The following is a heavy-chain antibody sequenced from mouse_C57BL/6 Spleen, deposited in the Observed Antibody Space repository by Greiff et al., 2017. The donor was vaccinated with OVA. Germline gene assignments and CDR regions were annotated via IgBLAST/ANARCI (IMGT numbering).Heavy chain of an antibody. Sequence: QVQLKESGAELVKPGASVKISCKASGYAFSSYWMNWVKQRPGKGLEWIGQIYPGDGDTNYNGKFKGKATLTADKSSSTAYMQLSSLTSEDSAVYFCARSNYGTPYYFDYWGQGTTLTVSS. J-gene: IGHJ2*01. CDR2: IYPGDGDT. CDR3: ARSNYGTPYYFDY. D-gene: IGHD1-1*01. V-gene: IGHV1-80*01. CDR1: GYAFSSYW.